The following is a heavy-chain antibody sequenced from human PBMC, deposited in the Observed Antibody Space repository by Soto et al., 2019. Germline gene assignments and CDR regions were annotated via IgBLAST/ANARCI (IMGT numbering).Heavy chain of an antibody. CDR3: ARVPYNRLYYYYGMDV. J-gene: IGHJ6*02. Sequence: SVKVSCKASGGTFSSYAISWVRQAPGQGLEWMGGIIPIFGTANYAQKFQGRVTITADKSTSTAYMELSSLRSEDTAVYYCARVPYNRLYYYYGMDVWGQGTTVTVSS. CDR2: IIPIFGTA. V-gene: IGHV1-69*06. CDR1: GGTFSSYA. D-gene: IGHD1-1*01.